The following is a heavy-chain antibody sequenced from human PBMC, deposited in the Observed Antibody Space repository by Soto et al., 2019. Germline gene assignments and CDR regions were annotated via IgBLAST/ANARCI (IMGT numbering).Heavy chain of an antibody. D-gene: IGHD6-6*01. V-gene: IGHV5-51*01. CDR2: IYPGDSDT. CDR3: ARLGAARPNYYGMDV. Sequence: LKISCKGSGYSFTSYWIGWVRQMPGKGLEWMGIIYPGDSDTRYSPSFQGQVTISADKSISTAYLQWSSLKASDTAMYYCARLGAARPNYYGMDVWGQGTTVTVSS. CDR1: GYSFTSYW. J-gene: IGHJ6*02.